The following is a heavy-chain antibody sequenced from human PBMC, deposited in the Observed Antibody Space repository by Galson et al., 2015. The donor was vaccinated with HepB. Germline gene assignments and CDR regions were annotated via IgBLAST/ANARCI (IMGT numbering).Heavy chain of an antibody. CDR2: ISSSSSYI. CDR1: GFTFSSYS. D-gene: IGHD6-6*01. Sequence: SLRLSCAASGFTFSSYSMNWVRQAPGKGLEWVSSISSSSSYIYYADSVKGRFTISRDNAKNSLYLQMNSLRAEDTAVYYCASLHSSSSGYDYYWGQGTLVTVSS. V-gene: IGHV3-21*01. CDR3: ASLHSSSSGYDYY. J-gene: IGHJ4*02.